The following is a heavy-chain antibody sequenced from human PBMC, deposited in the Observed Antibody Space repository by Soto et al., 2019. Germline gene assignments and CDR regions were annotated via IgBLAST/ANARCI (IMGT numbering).Heavy chain of an antibody. D-gene: IGHD6-13*01. V-gene: IGHV4-34*01. J-gene: IGHJ6*02. Sequence: PSETLSLTCAVCGGSFSGYYWNWIRQPPGKGLEWIGEINHSGSTDYNPSLKSRVTISVDTSKNQFSLKLTSVTAADTAVYYCARAKATAATFRDYYYGMDVWGQGTTVT. CDR3: ARAKATAATFRDYYYGMDV. CDR1: GGSFSGYY. CDR2: INHSGST.